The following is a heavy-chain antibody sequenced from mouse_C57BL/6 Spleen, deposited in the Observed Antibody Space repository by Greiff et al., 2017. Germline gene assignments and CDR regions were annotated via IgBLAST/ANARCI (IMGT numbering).Heavy chain of an antibody. CDR1: GFTFSSYA. CDR3: ARDRGSYYYCMDC. Sequence: EVQLVESGGGLVKPGGSLKLSCAASGFTFSSYAMSWVRQTPEKRLEWVATISDGGSYTYYPANVKGRFTISRDDAKNNLYLQMSHLKSEDTAMYYCARDRGSYYYCMDCWGQGTSVTVAS. J-gene: IGHJ4*01. V-gene: IGHV5-4*01. D-gene: IGHD3-1*01. CDR2: ISDGGSYT.